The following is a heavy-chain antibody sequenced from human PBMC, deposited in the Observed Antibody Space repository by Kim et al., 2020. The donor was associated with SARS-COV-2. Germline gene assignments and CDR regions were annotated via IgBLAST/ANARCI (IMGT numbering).Heavy chain of an antibody. CDR1: GGSISSGGYS. CDR2: IYHSVST. D-gene: IGHD3-10*01. J-gene: IGHJ4*02. CDR3: ARVRSITMVRGGYFDY. Sequence: SETLSLTCAVSGGSISSGGYSWSWIRQPPGKGLEWIGYIYHSVSTYYNPSPKSRVTISVDRSKNQFSLKLSSVTAADTAVYYCARVRSITMVRGGYFDYWGQGTLVTVSS. V-gene: IGHV4-30-2*01.